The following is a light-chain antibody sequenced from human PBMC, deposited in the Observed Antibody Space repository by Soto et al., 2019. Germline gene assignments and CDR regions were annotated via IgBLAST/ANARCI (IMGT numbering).Light chain of an antibody. V-gene: IGLV2-14*01. CDR3: SSHTISSALQV. CDR1: ISDFVVYNY. CDR2: GVS. Sequence: QSALTQPASVSGSPGQSITTSCTGTISDFVVYNYVSWYQQHPGKAPKLMIYGVSNRPSGVSNRFSGSKSGNTAPLTISGLQADGEADYYCSSHTISSALQVFGTGTKVTVL. J-gene: IGLJ1*01.